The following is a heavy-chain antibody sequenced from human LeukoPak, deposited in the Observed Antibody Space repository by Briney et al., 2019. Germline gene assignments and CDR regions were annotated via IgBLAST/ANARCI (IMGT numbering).Heavy chain of an antibody. D-gene: IGHD3-16*01. V-gene: IGHV3-30*03. J-gene: IGHJ5*02. CDR2: ISYDGSNK. CDR1: GFTFSSYG. Sequence: GGSLRLSCAAPGFTFSSYGMHWVRQAPGKGLEWVAVISYDGSNKYYADSVKGRFTISRDNSKNTLYLQMNSLRAEDTAVYYCARGGGWFDPWGQGTLVTVSS. CDR3: ARGGGWFDP.